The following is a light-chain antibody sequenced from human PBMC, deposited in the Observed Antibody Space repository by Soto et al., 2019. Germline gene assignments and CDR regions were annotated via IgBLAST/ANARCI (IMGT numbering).Light chain of an antibody. V-gene: IGKV3-20*01. J-gene: IGKJ1*01. CDR3: QQYCSSPRT. Sequence: EMVLTQSPGTLSLSPGERATLSCRASQSVSSSYLAWYQQKPGQAPRLLIYGASSRATGIPDRFSGSGSGTDLTLTISRLEPEDFAVYYCQQYCSSPRTFGQGTMVDIK. CDR1: QSVSSSY. CDR2: GAS.